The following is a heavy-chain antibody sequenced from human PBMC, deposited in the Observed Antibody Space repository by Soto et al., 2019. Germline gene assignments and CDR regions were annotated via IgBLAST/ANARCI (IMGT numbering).Heavy chain of an antibody. CDR2: IYATGTT. CDR1: GGSISSYY. Sequence: SATLSITCTVSGGSISSYYWSWIRKSAGKGLEWIGRIYATGTTDYNPSLKSRVMMSVDTSKKQFSLKLRSVTAADTAVYYCVRDGTKTLRDWFDPWGQGISVTVSS. CDR3: VRDGTKTLRDWFDP. J-gene: IGHJ5*02. D-gene: IGHD1-1*01. V-gene: IGHV4-4*07.